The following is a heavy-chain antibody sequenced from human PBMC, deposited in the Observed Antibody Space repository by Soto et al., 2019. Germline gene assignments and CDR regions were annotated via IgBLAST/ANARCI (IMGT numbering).Heavy chain of an antibody. CDR3: ARRNLDFWSGYLDAFDI. V-gene: IGHV4-59*08. J-gene: IGHJ3*02. CDR2: IYYSGST. CDR1: GGSISSYY. D-gene: IGHD3-3*01. Sequence: PSETLSLTCTVSGGSISSYYWSWIRQPPGKGLEWIGYIYYSGSTNYNPSLKSRVTISVDTSKNQFSLKLSSVTAADTAVYYCARRNLDFWSGYLDAFDIWSQGTMVTVSS.